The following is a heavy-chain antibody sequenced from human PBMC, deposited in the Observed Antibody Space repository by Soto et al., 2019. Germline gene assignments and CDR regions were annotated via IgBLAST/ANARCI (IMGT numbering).Heavy chain of an antibody. CDR2: ITSDTLTI. Sequence: EVQLVESGGGLVRPGESLRLSCAASGFKFDIYSMNWIRQAPGKGLEWVSYITSDTLTIRYADSVRGRFIISRDNAGNLVFLQMNSLRDEDTATYYCARSVEGHFDYWGQGALVTVSS. J-gene: IGHJ4*02. D-gene: IGHD6-19*01. CDR1: GFKFDIYS. V-gene: IGHV3-48*02. CDR3: ARSVEGHFDY.